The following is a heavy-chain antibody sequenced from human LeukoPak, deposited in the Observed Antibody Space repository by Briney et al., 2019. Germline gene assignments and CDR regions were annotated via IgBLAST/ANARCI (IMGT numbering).Heavy chain of an antibody. Sequence: GGSLRLSCAASGFTFSTYSMNWVRQAPGKGLEWVSCISSNSNYRNYANSVKGRFTISRDNAKNSLYLQMNSLRAEDTAVYYCAREFGSWGQGTLVTVSS. V-gene: IGHV3-21*01. CDR1: GFTFSTYS. J-gene: IGHJ4*02. CDR3: AREFGS. CDR2: ISSNSNYR.